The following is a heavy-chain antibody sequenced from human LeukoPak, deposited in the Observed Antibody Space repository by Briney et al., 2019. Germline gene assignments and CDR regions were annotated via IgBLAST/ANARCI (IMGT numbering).Heavy chain of an antibody. CDR1: GGSISSYY. CDR2: IYYSGST. Sequence: SETLSLTCTVSGGSISSYYRSWIRQPPGKGLEWIGYIYYSGSTNYNPSLKSRVTISVDTSKNQFSLKLSSVTAADTAVYYCARGSVVVPAAPYNWFDPWGQGTLVTVSS. CDR3: ARGSVVVPAAPYNWFDP. V-gene: IGHV4-59*01. D-gene: IGHD2-2*01. J-gene: IGHJ5*02.